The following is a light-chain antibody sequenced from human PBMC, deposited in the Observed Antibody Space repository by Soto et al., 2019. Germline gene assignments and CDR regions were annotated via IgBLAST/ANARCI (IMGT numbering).Light chain of an antibody. CDR1: QSVSRD. CDR3: HQYYSTPWT. J-gene: IGKJ1*01. CDR2: GAS. Sequence: EIVMTQSPANLSVSPGESATLSCRASQSVSRDLAWYQQKPGQAPRLLMYGASNRATGIPARFSGSGSGTEFSLTISSLQAEDVAVYYCHQYYSTPWTFGQGTKVEIK. V-gene: IGKV3-15*01.